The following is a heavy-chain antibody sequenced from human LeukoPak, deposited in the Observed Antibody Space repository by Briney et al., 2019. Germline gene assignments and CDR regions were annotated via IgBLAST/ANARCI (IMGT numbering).Heavy chain of an antibody. CDR2: ISSGGST. D-gene: IGHD6-19*01. CDR1: GGSISNYY. Sequence: SETLSLTCTVSGGSISNYYWSWIRQPAGKGLEWIGRISSGGSTNYNPSLSSRVTMSVDTSKNQFSLKLTSMTTADTAVYYCARGPRSGWGYFAFWGQGTLVTVSS. J-gene: IGHJ4*02. CDR3: ARGPRSGWGYFAF. V-gene: IGHV4-4*07.